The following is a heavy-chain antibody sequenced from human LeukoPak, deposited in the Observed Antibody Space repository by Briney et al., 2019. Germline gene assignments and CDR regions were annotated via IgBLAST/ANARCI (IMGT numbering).Heavy chain of an antibody. Sequence: SGTLSLTCAVSGGSISSSNWWSWVRQPPGKGLEWIGEIYHSGSTNYNPSLKSRVTISVDKSKNQFSLKLSSVTAADTAVYYCARASEGLLWFGELSTGAFDIWGQGIMVTVSS. CDR3: ARASEGLLWFGELSTGAFDI. CDR1: GGSISSSNW. V-gene: IGHV4-4*02. J-gene: IGHJ3*02. D-gene: IGHD3-10*01. CDR2: IYHSGST.